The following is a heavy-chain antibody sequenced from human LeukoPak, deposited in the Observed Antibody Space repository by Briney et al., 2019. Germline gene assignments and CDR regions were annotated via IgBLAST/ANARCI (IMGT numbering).Heavy chain of an antibody. D-gene: IGHD5-18*01. V-gene: IGHV4-59*08. Sequence: PSETLSLTCTVSVGSISSYYGSWIRQPPGKGLEWGGYIYYSGSTNYNPSLKSRVTISVDTSKNQFSLKVSSVTAADTAVYYCARHTGDTAMATGAFDIWDQGTMVAVSS. CDR1: VGSISSYY. J-gene: IGHJ3*02. CDR3: ARHTGDTAMATGAFDI. CDR2: IYYSGST.